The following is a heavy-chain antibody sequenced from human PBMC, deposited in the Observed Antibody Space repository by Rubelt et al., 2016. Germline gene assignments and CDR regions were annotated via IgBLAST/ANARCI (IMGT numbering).Heavy chain of an antibody. V-gene: IGHV1-3*01. CDR1: GYTFTSYD. J-gene: IGHJ4*02. CDR3: ARDSYSGRYYGY. Sequence: QVQLVQSGAEVKKPGASVKVSCKASGYTFTSYDMHWVRQAPGQRLDWMGWVTAGNGNTKYSQKFQGRVTITTDTSASTAYMELSSLRSEDTAVYYCARDSYSGRYYGYWGQGTLVTVSS. D-gene: IGHD1-26*01. CDR2: VTAGNGNT.